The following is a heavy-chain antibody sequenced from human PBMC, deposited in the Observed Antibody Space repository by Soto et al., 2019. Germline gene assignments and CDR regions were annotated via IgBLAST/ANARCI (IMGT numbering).Heavy chain of an antibody. J-gene: IGHJ4*02. V-gene: IGHV3-23*01. CDR3: ATRGPGTYFDY. Sequence: EVQLLESGGGLVQPGGSLRLSCAASGFTFSSYAMRWVRQAPGKGLEWVSAVSGSGGSTYYADSVKGRFTISRDNSKNTLYLQMNRLIAEDTYVYYCATRGPGTYFDYWGQGARVTVSS. CDR2: VSGSGGST. D-gene: IGHD6-13*01. CDR1: GFTFSSYA.